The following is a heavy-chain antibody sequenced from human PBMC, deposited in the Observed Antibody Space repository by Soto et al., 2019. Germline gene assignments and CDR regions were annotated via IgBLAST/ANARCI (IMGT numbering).Heavy chain of an antibody. Sequence: PGGSLRLSCAACGFTFSSYSMNWVRQAPGKGLEWVSSSSSSSTYIYYADSVKGRFTISRDNAKNSLYLQMNSLRAEDTAVYFCARVYYSNLPYYFYYMDVWGQGTTVTVSS. CDR2: SSSSSTYI. J-gene: IGHJ6*02. CDR3: ARVYYSNLPYYFYYMDV. D-gene: IGHD4-4*01. CDR1: GFTFSSYS. V-gene: IGHV3-21*01.